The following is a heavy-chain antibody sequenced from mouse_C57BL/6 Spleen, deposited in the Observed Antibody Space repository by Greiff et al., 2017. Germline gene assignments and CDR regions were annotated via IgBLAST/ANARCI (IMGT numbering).Heavy chain of an antibody. Sequence: VKLVESGAELVKPGASVKISCKASGYTFTDYYINWVKQRPGQGLEWIGKIGPGSGSTYYNEKFKGKATLTADKSSSTAYMQLSSLTSEDSAFYFCAREEGTTVVGGGGYWYFDVWGTGTTVTVS. CDR1: GYTFTDYY. CDR3: AREEGTTVVGGGGYWYFDV. V-gene: IGHV1-77*01. CDR2: IGPGSGST. J-gene: IGHJ1*03. D-gene: IGHD1-1*01.